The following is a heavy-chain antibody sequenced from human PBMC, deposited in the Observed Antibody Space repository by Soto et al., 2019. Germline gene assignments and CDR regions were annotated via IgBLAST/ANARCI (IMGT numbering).Heavy chain of an antibody. CDR2: INPSGGST. J-gene: IGHJ6*02. CDR1: GYTFTSYY. CDR3: AREGYYYGMDV. V-gene: IGHV1-46*01. Sequence: ASVKVSCRASGYTFTSYYMHWVRQAPGQGLEWMGIINPSGGSTSYAQKFQGRVTMTRDTSTSTVYMELRSLRSEDTAVYYCAREGYYYGMDVWGQGTTVTVSS.